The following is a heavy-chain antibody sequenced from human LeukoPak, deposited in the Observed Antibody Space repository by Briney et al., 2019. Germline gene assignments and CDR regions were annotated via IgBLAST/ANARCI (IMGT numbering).Heavy chain of an antibody. CDR1: GGSFSGYY. CDR2: INHSGST. CDR3: ARGRRAVAGTCWFDP. Sequence: SETLSLTCAVYGGSFSGYYWSWIRQPPGKGLEWIGEINHSGSTNYNPSLKSRVTISVDTSKNRFSLKLSSVTAADTAVYYCARGRRAVAGTCWFDPWGQGTLVTVSS. J-gene: IGHJ5*02. D-gene: IGHD6-19*01. V-gene: IGHV4-34*01.